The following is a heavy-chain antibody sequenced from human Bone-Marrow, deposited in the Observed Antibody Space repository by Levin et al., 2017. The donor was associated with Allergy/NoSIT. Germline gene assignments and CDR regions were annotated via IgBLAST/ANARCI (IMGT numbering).Heavy chain of an antibody. Sequence: SQTLSLTCTVSGGSINSGSHYWSWIRQPAGKGLEWIGRIFSSGSTKYNPSLQSRITIAVDTSKNQFSLKLTSVPAADTAVYYCARSRLVITQFYMDVWGKGTTVTVSS. CDR2: IFSSGST. CDR1: GGSINSGSHY. V-gene: IGHV4-61*02. CDR3: ARSRLVITQFYMDV. D-gene: IGHD3-9*01. J-gene: IGHJ6*03.